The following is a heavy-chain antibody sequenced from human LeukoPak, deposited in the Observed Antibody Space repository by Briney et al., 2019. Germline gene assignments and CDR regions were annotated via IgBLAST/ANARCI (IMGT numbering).Heavy chain of an antibody. CDR3: ARERYSGWRYYHYVMDV. CDR1: GLTFSTYA. CDR2: ISYDGSNK. Sequence: PGRSLRLSCAASGLTFSTYAMHWVRQAPGKGLEWVTVISYDGSNKYYADSVKGRFTISRDNSRDTLYLQMNSLRAEDTAVYYCARERYSGWRYYHYVMDVWGQGTTVTVSS. J-gene: IGHJ6*02. V-gene: IGHV3-30*04. D-gene: IGHD5-12*01.